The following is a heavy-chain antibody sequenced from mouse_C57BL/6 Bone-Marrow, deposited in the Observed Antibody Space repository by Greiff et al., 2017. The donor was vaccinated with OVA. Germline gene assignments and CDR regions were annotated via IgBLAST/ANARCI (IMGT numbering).Heavy chain of an antibody. D-gene: IGHD4-1*01. V-gene: IGHV1-81*01. J-gene: IGHJ3*01. Sequence: VQLQQSGAELARPGASVKLSCKASGYTFTSYGISWVKQRTGQGLEWIGEIYPRSGNTYYNEKFKGKATLTADKSSSTAYMELRSLTSEDSAVYVCARSRPWAPGTYWGQGTLVTVSA. CDR1: GYTFTSYG. CDR2: IYPRSGNT. CDR3: ARSRPWAPGTY.